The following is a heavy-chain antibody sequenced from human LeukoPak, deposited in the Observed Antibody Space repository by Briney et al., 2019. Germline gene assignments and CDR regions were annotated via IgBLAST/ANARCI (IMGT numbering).Heavy chain of an antibody. J-gene: IGHJ6*03. CDR3: AGGFSSSWTVRYYYYMDV. V-gene: IGHV4-39*07. CDR2: IYYSGTT. Sequence: LETLSLTRTVSGGSISSGGYYWSWIRQPPGKGLEWIGNIYYSGTTYYNASLKSRLAMSVDTSKNQFSLNLSSVTAADTAVYYCAGGFSSSWTVRYYYYMDVWGKRTTVTVSS. D-gene: IGHD6-13*01. CDR1: GGSISSGGYY.